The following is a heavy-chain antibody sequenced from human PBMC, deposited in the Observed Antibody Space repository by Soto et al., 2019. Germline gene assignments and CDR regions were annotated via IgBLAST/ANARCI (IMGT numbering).Heavy chain of an antibody. V-gene: IGHV4-31*03. Sequence: SETLSLTCTVSGGSISSGGYYWSWIRQHPGKGLEWIGYIYYSGSTYYNPSLKSRVTISVDTSKNQFSLKLSSVTAADTAVYNCARVGRRWAPITYFDYWGQGTLVTVSS. CDR3: ARVGRRWAPITYFDY. CDR2: IYYSGST. CDR1: GGSISSGGYY. J-gene: IGHJ4*02. D-gene: IGHD1-20*01.